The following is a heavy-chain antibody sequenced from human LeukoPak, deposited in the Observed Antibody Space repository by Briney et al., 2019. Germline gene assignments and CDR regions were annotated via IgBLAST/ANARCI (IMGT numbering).Heavy chain of an antibody. Sequence: GGSLRLSCVASGFPFNIYGMSWVRQAPGKGLEWVSSVGGGDDIHYADSVKGRFTGSRDNAKNTVYLHMHGLRVEDTAIYFCARDGTPGNSICDHFASWGQGTLVTVSS. J-gene: IGHJ4*02. CDR3: ARDGTPGNSICDHFAS. CDR2: VGGGDDI. V-gene: IGHV3-23*01. CDR1: GFPFNIYG. D-gene: IGHD1-7*01.